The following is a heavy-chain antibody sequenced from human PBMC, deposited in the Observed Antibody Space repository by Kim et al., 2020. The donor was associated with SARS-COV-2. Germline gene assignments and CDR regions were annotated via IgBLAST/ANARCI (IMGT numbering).Heavy chain of an antibody. CDR2: ISGDGGST. V-gene: IGHV3-43*02. J-gene: IGHJ6*02. Sequence: GGSLRLSCAASGFTFDDYAMHWVRQAPGKGLEWVSLISGDGGSTYYADSVKGRFTISRDNSKNSLYLQMNSLRTEDTALYYCAKDFSSGWYGNYYYYGMDVWGQGTTVTVSS. D-gene: IGHD6-19*01. CDR3: AKDFSSGWYGNYYYYGMDV. CDR1: GFTFDDYA.